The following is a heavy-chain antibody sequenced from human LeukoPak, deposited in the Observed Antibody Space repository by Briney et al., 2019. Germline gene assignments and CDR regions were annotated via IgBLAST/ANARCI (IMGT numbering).Heavy chain of an antibody. J-gene: IGHJ4*02. Sequence: PGTSLRLSCAASGFTLSRNAMHWVRQAPGKGLGWVAVISYDGSNKDYADSVKGRFTISRDSSKNTLFLQMNSLGAEDTAMYYCARGLRYFDWDSWGQGTLVTVSS. CDR3: ARGLRYFDWDS. V-gene: IGHV3-30-3*01. D-gene: IGHD3-9*01. CDR2: ISYDGSNK. CDR1: GFTLSRNA.